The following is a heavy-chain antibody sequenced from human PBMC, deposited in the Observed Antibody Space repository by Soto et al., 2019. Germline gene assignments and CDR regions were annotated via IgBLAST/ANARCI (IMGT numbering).Heavy chain of an antibody. V-gene: IGHV4-34*01. J-gene: IGHJ4*02. D-gene: IGHD1-1*01. CDR1: GGSFSGYY. CDR3: ARGPGWNASSAPCDY. Sequence: SETLSLTCAVYGGSFSGYYWSWIRQPPGKGLEWIGEINHSGSTNYILSLKSRVTISVDTSKNQFSLNLRSVTAADTAVYYCARGPGWNASSAPCDYWGQGTLVTVSS. CDR2: INHSGST.